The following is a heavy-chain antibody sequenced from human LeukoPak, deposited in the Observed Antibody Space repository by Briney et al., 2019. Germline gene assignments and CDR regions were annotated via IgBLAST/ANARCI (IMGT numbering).Heavy chain of an antibody. CDR2: IYYTGST. CDR3: ARFIGCGGDCYRLDY. D-gene: IGHD2-21*02. V-gene: IGHV4-59*08. CDR1: GGSISIYY. J-gene: IGHJ4*02. Sequence: SETLSLTCSVSGGSISIYYWSWIRQPPGKELEWIGNIYYTGSTYYNPSLESRVTISVDTSKNQFSLNLSSVTAADTAVYYCARFIGCGGDCYRLDYWGQGTLVTVSS.